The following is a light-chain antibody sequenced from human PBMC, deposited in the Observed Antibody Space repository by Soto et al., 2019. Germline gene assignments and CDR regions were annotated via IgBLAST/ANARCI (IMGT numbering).Light chain of an antibody. J-gene: IGKJ5*01. CDR2: GAS. V-gene: IGKV3-15*01. CDR1: QSVSSN. Sequence: EIAMTQSPATLSVSPGERAALSCLASQSVSSNLAWYQQKPGQAPRLLIYGASTRATGIPARFSGSGSGTNFTLTISSLEPEDFAVYYCQQRRSWQVTFGQGTRLEIK. CDR3: QQRRSWQVT.